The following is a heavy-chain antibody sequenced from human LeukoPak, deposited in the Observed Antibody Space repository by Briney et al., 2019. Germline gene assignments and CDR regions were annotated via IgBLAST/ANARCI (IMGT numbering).Heavy chain of an antibody. J-gene: IGHJ4*02. Sequence: GASVKVSCKASGYTFTSYGISWVRQAPGQGLEWMGWISAYNGNTNYAQKLQGRVTMTTDTSTSTAYMELRSLRSDDTAVYYCARSPSIAAAGTLLDYWGQGTLVTVSS. CDR2: ISAYNGNT. CDR1: GYTFTSYG. V-gene: IGHV1-18*01. D-gene: IGHD6-13*01. CDR3: ARSPSIAAAGTLLDY.